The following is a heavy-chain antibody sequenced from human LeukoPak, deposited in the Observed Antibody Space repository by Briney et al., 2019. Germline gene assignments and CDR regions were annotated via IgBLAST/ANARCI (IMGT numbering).Heavy chain of an antibody. V-gene: IGHV4-61*05. CDR3: ARFHDFWSGYYGGDY. Sequence: PSETLSLTCTVSGGSISSSSYYWSWIRQPPGKGLEWIGYIYYSGSTNYNPSLKSRVTISVDTSKNQFSLKLSSVTAADTAVYYCARFHDFWSGYYGGDYWGQGTLVTVSS. J-gene: IGHJ4*02. D-gene: IGHD3-3*01. CDR1: GGSISSSSYY. CDR2: IYYSGST.